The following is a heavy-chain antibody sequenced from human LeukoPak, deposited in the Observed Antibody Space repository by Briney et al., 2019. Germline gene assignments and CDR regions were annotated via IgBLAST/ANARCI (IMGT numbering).Heavy chain of an antibody. V-gene: IGHV3-23*01. CDR2: ISGSGGST. J-gene: IGHJ4*02. CDR1: GFTFSSYA. D-gene: IGHD3-3*01. CDR3: AKDPYYDFWSGYCQYYFDY. Sequence: GGSLRLSCAASGFTFSSYAMSWVRQAPGKGLEWVSAISGSGGSTYYADSVKGRFTISRDNSKNTLYLQMNSLRAEDTAVYYCAKDPYYDFWSGYCQYYFDYWGQGTLVTVSS.